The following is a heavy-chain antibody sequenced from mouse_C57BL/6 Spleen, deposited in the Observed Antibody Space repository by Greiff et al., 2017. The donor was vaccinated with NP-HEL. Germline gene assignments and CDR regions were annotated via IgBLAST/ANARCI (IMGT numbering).Heavy chain of an antibody. Sequence: EVQGVESGEGLVKPGGSLKLSCAASGFTFSSYAMSWVRQTPEKRLEWVAYISSGGDYIYYADTVKGRFTISRDNARNTLYLQMSSLKSEDTAMYYCTRDKNYGSSYRGYFDYWGQGTTLTVSS. V-gene: IGHV5-9-1*02. J-gene: IGHJ2*01. D-gene: IGHD1-1*01. CDR1: GFTFSSYA. CDR3: TRDKNYGSSYRGYFDY. CDR2: ISSGGDYI.